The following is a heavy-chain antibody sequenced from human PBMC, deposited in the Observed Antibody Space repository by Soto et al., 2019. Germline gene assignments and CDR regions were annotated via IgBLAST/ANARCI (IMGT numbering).Heavy chain of an antibody. D-gene: IGHD3-10*01. Sequence: EVQLLESGGGLVQPGGSLRLSCAASGFTFSSYAMSWVRQAPGKGLEWVSAIRVSGGSTYYADSVKGPCTISRDNSKNTLYLQMNSLRAEDTAVYYCAKDRRDVVLWFGESVMDVWGQGTTVTVSS. CDR2: IRVSGGST. V-gene: IGHV3-23*01. J-gene: IGHJ6*02. CDR3: AKDRRDVVLWFGESVMDV. CDR1: GFTFSSYA.